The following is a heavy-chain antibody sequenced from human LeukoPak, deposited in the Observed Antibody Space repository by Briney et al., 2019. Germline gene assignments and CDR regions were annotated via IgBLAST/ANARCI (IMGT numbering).Heavy chain of an antibody. D-gene: IGHD1-26*01. CDR2: IIPILGIA. J-gene: IGHJ4*02. CDR3: ASGSYGLERGTVDY. Sequence: XVXXXXXQGXEWMGSIIPILGIANYAQKFQGRVTITADKSTSTAYMELSSLRSEDTAVYYCASGSYGLERGTVDYWGQGTLVTVSS. V-gene: IGHV1-69*02.